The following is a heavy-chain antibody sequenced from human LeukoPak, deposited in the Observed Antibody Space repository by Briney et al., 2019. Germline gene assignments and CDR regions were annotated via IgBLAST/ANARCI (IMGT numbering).Heavy chain of an antibody. CDR2: INWNGGST. Sequence: GGSLRLSCAASGFTFDDYGMSWVRQAPGKGLEWVSGINWNGGSTGYADSVKGRFTISRDNAKNSLYLQMNSLRAEDTAVHYCAKDLREVTKQPTWFDPWGQGTLVTVSS. V-gene: IGHV3-20*04. CDR3: AKDLREVTKQPTWFDP. D-gene: IGHD1/OR15-1a*01. CDR1: GFTFDDYG. J-gene: IGHJ5*02.